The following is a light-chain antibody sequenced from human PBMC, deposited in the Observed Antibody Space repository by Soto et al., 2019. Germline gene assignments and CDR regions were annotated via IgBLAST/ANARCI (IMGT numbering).Light chain of an antibody. J-gene: IGKJ1*01. Sequence: VMTQSPATLSVSPWERATLSCRASHIVMKDLAWYQQKPGQAPRLLIYGASTRATGIPARFSGSGCGTEFTLTISSLQSEDFAVYYCQQYNNWPWTFGQGTKVDIK. CDR3: QQYNNWPWT. CDR2: GAS. CDR1: HIVMKD. V-gene: IGKV3-15*01.